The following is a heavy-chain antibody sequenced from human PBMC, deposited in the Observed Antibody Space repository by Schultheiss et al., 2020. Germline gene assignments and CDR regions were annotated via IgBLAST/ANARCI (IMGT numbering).Heavy chain of an antibody. Sequence: SHTLSLTCTVSGGSISSYYWSWIRQPPGKGLEWIGSIYYSGSTYYNPSLRGRVTISLDTSKRQLSLKLSSVTAADTAVYYCARESMVRVPYYYYGMDVWGQGTTVTVSS. J-gene: IGHJ6*02. CDR1: GGSISSYY. D-gene: IGHD3-10*01. V-gene: IGHV4-39*07. CDR3: ARESMVRVPYYYYGMDV. CDR2: IYYSGST.